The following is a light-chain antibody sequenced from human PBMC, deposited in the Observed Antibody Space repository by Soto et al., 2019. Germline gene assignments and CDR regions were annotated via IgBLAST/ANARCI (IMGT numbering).Light chain of an antibody. CDR1: SSDIGGSKY. CDR3: SSKRSSDTLYV. V-gene: IGLV2-14*01. Sequence: QSALTQPASLSGSPGQSITISCAGTSSDIGGSKYVSWYQQHPGKAPKLIIYEVTYRPSGVSARFSGSKSGNTASLTVSGLQAEDAADYYCSSKRSSDTLYVFGTGTKLTVL. J-gene: IGLJ1*01. CDR2: EVT.